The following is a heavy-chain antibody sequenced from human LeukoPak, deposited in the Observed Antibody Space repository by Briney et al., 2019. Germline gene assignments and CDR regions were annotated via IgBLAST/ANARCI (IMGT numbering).Heavy chain of an antibody. V-gene: IGHV1-69*04. CDR3: ARGRGYCSGGSCLRWFDP. CDR1: GGTFNHFG. Sequence: GSSVKVSCKASGGTFNHFGINWVRQAPGQGLEWMGRIIPILDLTKYAPKIQDRVTITADKSTSTAYMELNSLRSEDTAVYFCARGRGYCSGGSCLRWFDPWGQGTLVTVSS. D-gene: IGHD2-15*01. CDR2: IIPILDLT. J-gene: IGHJ5*02.